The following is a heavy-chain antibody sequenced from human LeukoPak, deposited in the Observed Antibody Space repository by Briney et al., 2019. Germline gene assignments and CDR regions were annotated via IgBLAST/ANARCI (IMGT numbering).Heavy chain of an antibody. D-gene: IGHD3-22*01. CDR1: GFTFSSYA. V-gene: IGHV3-23*01. Sequence: GGSLRLSCAASGFTFSSYAMSWVRQAPGKGLEWVSAISGSGGSTYYADSVKGRFTIPRDNSKNTLYLQMNSLRAEDTAVYYCAKDREAIVVVILDYWGQGTLVTVSS. CDR3: AKDREAIVVVILDY. CDR2: ISGSGGST. J-gene: IGHJ4*02.